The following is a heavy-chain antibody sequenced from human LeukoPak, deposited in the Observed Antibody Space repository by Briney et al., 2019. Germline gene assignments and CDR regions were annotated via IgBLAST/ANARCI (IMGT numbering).Heavy chain of an antibody. CDR3: ARDQPHNWFDP. J-gene: IGHJ5*02. Sequence: GGSLRLSCAASGFTFNKHWMHWVRQAPGKGLEWVSRIDNDGYNAIYADSVKARFTISRDNAKNTLYLQMNSLRAEDTAVYYCARDQPHNWFDPWGQGTLVTVSS. V-gene: IGHV3-74*01. CDR2: IDNDGYNA. CDR1: GFTFNKHW.